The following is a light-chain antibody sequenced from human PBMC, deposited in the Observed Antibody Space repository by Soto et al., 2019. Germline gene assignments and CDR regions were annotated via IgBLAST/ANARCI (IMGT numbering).Light chain of an antibody. CDR2: DVT. CDR3: SSYTRSSTLYV. CDR1: SSDVGAYNY. V-gene: IGLV2-14*01. J-gene: IGLJ1*01. Sequence: QSVLTQPASVSGSPGQSITISCTGTSSDVGAYNYVSWYQQHPGKAPKLMIYDVTNRPSGVSNRFSGSKSGDTASLTISGLQAEDEADYYCSSYTRSSTLYVFGTGTKLTVL.